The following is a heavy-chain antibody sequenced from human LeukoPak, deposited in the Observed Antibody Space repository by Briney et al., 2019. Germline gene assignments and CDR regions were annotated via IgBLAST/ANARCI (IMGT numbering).Heavy chain of an antibody. CDR1: GYTFTSNY. D-gene: IGHD1-26*01. Sequence: ASVKVSCKAFGYTFTSNYMHWVRQAPGQGPEWMGVINPSGGSTSYAQKFQGRVTMTRDMSTSTVYMELSSLRSEDTAVYYCARDQGFVIVGAHFDYWGQGTLVTVSS. V-gene: IGHV1-46*01. CDR3: ARDQGFVIVGAHFDY. CDR2: INPSGGST. J-gene: IGHJ4*02.